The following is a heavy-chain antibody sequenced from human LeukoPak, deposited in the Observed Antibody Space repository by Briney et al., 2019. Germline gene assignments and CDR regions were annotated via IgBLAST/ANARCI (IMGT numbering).Heavy chain of an antibody. Sequence: GGSLTLSCEASGFTVSTNYMNWVRQAPGKGLEWVSILYSGGTTYYAESVKGRFTVTRDNSKNILYLHIDNLRVEDTAVHYCARVGDHYHWYLDLWGRGARVTASS. CDR3: ARVGDHYHWYLDL. V-gene: IGHV3-53*01. CDR2: LYSGGTT. D-gene: IGHD3-10*01. J-gene: IGHJ2*01. CDR1: GFTVSTNY.